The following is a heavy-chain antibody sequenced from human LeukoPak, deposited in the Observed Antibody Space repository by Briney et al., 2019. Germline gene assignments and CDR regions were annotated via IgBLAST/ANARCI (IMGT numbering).Heavy chain of an antibody. Sequence: SEILSLTCTVSGGSISSGGYYWSWIRQPPGKGLEWIGYIYHGGNTYYNPSLKSRVTISEDRSKNQFSLKLTSVTAADTAVYYCARSMTVVTPFDYWGQGTLVTVSS. V-gene: IGHV4-30-2*01. D-gene: IGHD4-23*01. CDR1: GGSISSGGYY. J-gene: IGHJ4*02. CDR2: IYHGGNT. CDR3: ARSMTVVTPFDY.